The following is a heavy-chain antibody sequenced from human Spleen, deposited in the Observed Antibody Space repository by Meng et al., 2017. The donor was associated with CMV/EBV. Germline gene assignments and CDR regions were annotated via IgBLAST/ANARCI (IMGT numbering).Heavy chain of an antibody. Sequence: GESLKISCVASGFTFNSYEMNWVRQAPGKGLEWISYISSSGSTIYYADSVKGRFTISRDNAKNSLYLQMNSLRAEDTAVYYCARDRGRQQLFYYYGMDVWGQGTTVTVSS. CDR2: ISSSGSTI. CDR1: GFTFNSYE. V-gene: IGHV3-48*03. CDR3: ARDRGRQQLFYYYGMDV. D-gene: IGHD6-13*01. J-gene: IGHJ6*02.